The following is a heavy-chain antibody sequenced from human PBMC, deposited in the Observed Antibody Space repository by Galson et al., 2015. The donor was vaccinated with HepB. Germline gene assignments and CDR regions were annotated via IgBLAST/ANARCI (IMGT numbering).Heavy chain of an antibody. Sequence: WNWIRQPPGKGPEWIGEVNHSGSTNYNPSLKSRVTISVDTSKNQFSLKLTSVTAADTALYHCARARGVRGVGVRRRSYYKDVWGKGTTVTVSS. J-gene: IGHJ6*03. D-gene: IGHD3-10*01. CDR3: ARARGVRGVGVRRRSYYKDV. V-gene: IGHV4-34*01. CDR2: VNHSGST.